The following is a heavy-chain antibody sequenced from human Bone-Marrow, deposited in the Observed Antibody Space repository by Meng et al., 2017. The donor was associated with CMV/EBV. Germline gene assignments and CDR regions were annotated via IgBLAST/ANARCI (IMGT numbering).Heavy chain of an antibody. Sequence: ASVKVSCKASGGTFSSYAISWVRQAPGQGLEWMGWINPNSGGTNYAQKFQGRVTMTRDTSISTAYMELSRLRSDDTAVYYCAREAMRAYYFDYWGQGTLVTVSS. CDR1: GGTFSSYA. J-gene: IGHJ4*02. V-gene: IGHV1-2*02. CDR3: AREAMRAYYFDY. CDR2: INPNSGGT. D-gene: IGHD3-16*01.